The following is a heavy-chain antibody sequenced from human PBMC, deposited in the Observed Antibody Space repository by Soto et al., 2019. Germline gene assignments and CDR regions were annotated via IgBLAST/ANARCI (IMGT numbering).Heavy chain of an antibody. Sequence: EASVKVSCKASGYTFTSYGISWVRQAPGQGLEWMGWISAYNGNTNYAQKLQGRVTMTTDTSTSTAYMELRSLRSDDTAVYYCARALTIVATEGYFDYWGQGTLVTVSS. D-gene: IGHD5-12*01. CDR3: ARALTIVATEGYFDY. CDR2: ISAYNGNT. CDR1: GYTFTSYG. V-gene: IGHV1-18*01. J-gene: IGHJ4*02.